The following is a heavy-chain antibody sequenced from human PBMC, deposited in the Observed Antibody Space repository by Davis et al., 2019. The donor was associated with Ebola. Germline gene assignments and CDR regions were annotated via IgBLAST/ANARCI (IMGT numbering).Heavy chain of an antibody. V-gene: IGHV1-69*06. Sequence: SVKVSCKASGGTFSSYAFSWVRQAPGQGLEWMGGIIQIFGTANYAQRFQGRVTITADKSTSTAYMELSSLRSEDTAVYYCARAEWLRFNRFDYWGQGTLVTVSS. CDR3: ARAEWLRFNRFDY. CDR2: IIQIFGTA. J-gene: IGHJ4*02. CDR1: GGTFSSYA. D-gene: IGHD5-12*01.